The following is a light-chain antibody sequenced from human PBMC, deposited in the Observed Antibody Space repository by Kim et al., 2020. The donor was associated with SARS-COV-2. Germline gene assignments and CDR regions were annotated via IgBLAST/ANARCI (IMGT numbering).Light chain of an antibody. CDR3: QTWASGTVV. CDR1: KLGGKF. J-gene: IGLJ2*01. Sequence: YELTQPPSLSVSPGQTATITCFGDKLGGKFASWYQQRPDKSPLLLIYRDDKRASNIPERFSGSNSGNTATLTISGTQTLDEADYYCQTWASGTVVFGGGTQLTVL. CDR2: RDD. V-gene: IGLV3-1*01.